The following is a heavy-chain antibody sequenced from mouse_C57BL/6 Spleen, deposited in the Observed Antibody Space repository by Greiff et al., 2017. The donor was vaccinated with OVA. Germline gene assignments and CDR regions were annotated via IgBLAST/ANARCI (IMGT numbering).Heavy chain of an antibody. CDR2: INYDGSST. J-gene: IGHJ1*03. CDR1: GFTFSDYY. D-gene: IGHD1-1*01. CDR3: ARDPFYYGSSPYWYFDV. Sequence: EVKLVESEGGLVQPGRSMKLSCTASGFTFSDYYMAWVRQVPEKGLEWVANINYDGSSTYYLDSLKSRFIISRDNAKNILYLQMSSLKSEDTATYYCARDPFYYGSSPYWYFDVWGTGTTVTVSS. V-gene: IGHV5-16*01.